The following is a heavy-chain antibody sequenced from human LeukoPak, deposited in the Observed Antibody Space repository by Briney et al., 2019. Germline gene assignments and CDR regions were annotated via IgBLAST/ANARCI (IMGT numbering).Heavy chain of an antibody. D-gene: IGHD3-9*01. CDR2: IRSSGGNI. CDR1: GFTFRLYG. CDR3: ARDRDWACDY. J-gene: IGHJ4*02. Sequence: GGSLRLSCAASGFTFRLYGMNWVRQAPGKGLEWVAYIRSSGGNISYADSVKGRFTISRDDAKNSLYLQMNRLTAEDTAVYYRARDRDWACDYWGAGTLITLSS. V-gene: IGHV3-48*01.